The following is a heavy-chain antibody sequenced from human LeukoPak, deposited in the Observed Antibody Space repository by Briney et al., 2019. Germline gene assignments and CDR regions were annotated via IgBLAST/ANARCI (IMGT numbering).Heavy chain of an antibody. CDR2: ISWNSGSI. CDR3: ARGDSSGYYYQNYFDY. Sequence: GGSLRLSCAASGSTFDDYAMHWVRHAPGKGLEWVSGISWNSGSIGYADSVKGRFTTSRDNAKNSLYLQMNSLRAEDTALYYCARGDSSGYYYQNYFDYWGQGNPGHRLL. J-gene: IGHJ4*02. V-gene: IGHV3-9*01. D-gene: IGHD3-22*01. CDR1: GSTFDDYA.